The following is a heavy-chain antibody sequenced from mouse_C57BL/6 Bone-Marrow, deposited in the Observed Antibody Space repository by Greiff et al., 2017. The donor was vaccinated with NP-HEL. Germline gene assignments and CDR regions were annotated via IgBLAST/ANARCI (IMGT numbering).Heavy chain of an antibody. J-gene: IGHJ3*01. D-gene: IGHD2-4*01. Sequence: QVQLQQSGAELVKPGASVKLSCKASGYPFTSYWMHWVKQRPGQGLEWIGMIHPNSGSTNYNEKFKSKATLTVDKSSSTAYMQLSSLTSEDSAVYYCARQELRQGFAYWGQGTLVTVSA. CDR2: IHPNSGST. CDR1: GYPFTSYW. CDR3: ARQELRQGFAY. V-gene: IGHV1-64*01.